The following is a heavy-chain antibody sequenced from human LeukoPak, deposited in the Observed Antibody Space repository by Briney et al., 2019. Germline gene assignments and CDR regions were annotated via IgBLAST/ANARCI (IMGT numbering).Heavy chain of an antibody. J-gene: IGHJ6*03. CDR1: GFTFSSFE. V-gene: IGHV3-48*03. Sequence: GGSLRLSCAASGFTFSSFEMNWVRQAPGRGLEWLSHISTSGSTKYYANSVKGRFTISRDNAKNSVYLQMNSLRAEDTAVYYSAKASRRITMVRGWNYYYYYMDVWGKGTTVTVSS. CDR3: AKASRRITMVRGWNYYYYYMDV. D-gene: IGHD3-10*01. CDR2: ISTSGSTK.